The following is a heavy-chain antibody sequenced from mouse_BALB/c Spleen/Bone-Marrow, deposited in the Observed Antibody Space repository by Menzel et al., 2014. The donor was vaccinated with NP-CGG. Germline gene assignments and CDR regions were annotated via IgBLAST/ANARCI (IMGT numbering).Heavy chain of an antibody. Sequence: LKQSGSELVRPGASVKPSCKASGYTFTSYWMHWVKQRPGQGLEWIGNIYPGSGSTNYDEKFKSKATLTVDTSSSTAYMQLSSLTSEDSAVYYCTKGLPSAYWGQGTLVTVSA. CDR3: TKGLPSAY. CDR1: GYTFTSYW. CDR2: IYPGSGST. V-gene: IGHV1S22*01. D-gene: IGHD2-4*01. J-gene: IGHJ3*01.